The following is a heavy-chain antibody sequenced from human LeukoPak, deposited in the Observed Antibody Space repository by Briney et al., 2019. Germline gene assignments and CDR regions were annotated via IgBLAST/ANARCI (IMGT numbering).Heavy chain of an antibody. CDR1: GFTFSSHA. CDR2: ISDSGDST. V-gene: IGHV3-23*01. CDR3: ANVGGNRIYYGMDV. Sequence: GGSLRLSCAASGFTFSSHALSWVRQAPGKGLAWVSSISDSGDSTYYADSVKGRFTISRDNSKNTLYLQMNSLRAEDTAVYYCANVGGNRIYYGMDVWGQGTTVTVSS. D-gene: IGHD4-23*01. J-gene: IGHJ6*02.